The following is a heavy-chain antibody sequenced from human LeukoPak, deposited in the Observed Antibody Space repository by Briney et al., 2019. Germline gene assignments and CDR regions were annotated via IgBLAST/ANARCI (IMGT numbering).Heavy chain of an antibody. CDR3: ASYYGDYSGYFQH. J-gene: IGHJ1*01. CDR1: GYIFTSYW. D-gene: IGHD4-17*01. Sequence: GASLQISCKGSGYIFTSYWIGWVRQLPGKGLEWMGIIYPGDSDTRYSPSFQGQVTISADKSISTAYLQWSSLKASDTAMYYCASYYGDYSGYFQHWGQGTLVTVSS. CDR2: IYPGDSDT. V-gene: IGHV5-51*01.